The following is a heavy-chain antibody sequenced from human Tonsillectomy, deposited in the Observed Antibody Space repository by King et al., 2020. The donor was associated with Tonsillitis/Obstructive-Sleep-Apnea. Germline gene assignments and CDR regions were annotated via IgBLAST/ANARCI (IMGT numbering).Heavy chain of an antibody. CDR3: VKDPYCSSTSCYGWFDP. CDR1: GFTFSSYA. Sequence: VQLVESGGGLVQPGGSLRLSCSASGFTFSSYAMHWVRQAPGKGLEYVSAISSNGGSTYYADSVKGRFTISRDNSKNTLYLQMSSLRAEDTAVYYCVKDPYCSSTSCYGWFDPWGQGTLVTVS. D-gene: IGHD2-2*01. V-gene: IGHV3-64D*06. CDR2: ISSNGGST. J-gene: IGHJ5*02.